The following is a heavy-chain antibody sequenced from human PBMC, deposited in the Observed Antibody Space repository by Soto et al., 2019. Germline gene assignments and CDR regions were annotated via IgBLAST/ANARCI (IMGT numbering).Heavy chain of an antibody. V-gene: IGHV3-7*01. CDR2: IKQDGSEK. CDR1: RFAFSSYW. CDR3: ARGLTVTTNYYYYMDV. D-gene: IGHD4-4*01. J-gene: IGHJ6*03. Sequence: PGGSLRLSCAASRFAFSSYWMSWVRQAPGKGLEWVANIKQDGSEKYYVDSVKGRFTISRDNAKNSLYLQMNSLRAEDTAVYYCARGLTVTTNYYYYMDVWGKGTTVTVSS.